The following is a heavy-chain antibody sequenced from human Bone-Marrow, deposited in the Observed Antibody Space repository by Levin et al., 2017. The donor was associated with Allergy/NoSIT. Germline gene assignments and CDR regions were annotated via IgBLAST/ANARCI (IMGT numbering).Heavy chain of an antibody. CDR2: IKQDGSEK. V-gene: IGHV3-7*01. J-gene: IGHJ3*02. CDR3: ARPRIAAAGWAAFDI. Sequence: GESLKISCAASGFTFSSYWMSWVRQAPGKGLEWVANIKQDGSEKYYVDSVKGRFTISRDNAKNSLYLQMNSLRAEDTAVYYCARPRIAAAGWAAFDIWGQGTMVTVSS. CDR1: GFTFSSYW. D-gene: IGHD6-13*01.